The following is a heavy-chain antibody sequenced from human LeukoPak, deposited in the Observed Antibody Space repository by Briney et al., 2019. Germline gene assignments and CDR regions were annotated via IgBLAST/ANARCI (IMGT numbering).Heavy chain of an antibody. Sequence: GGSLRLSCAASGFTFSSYAMSWVRQAPGRGLEWVSAISGSGGSTYYADSVKGRFTISRDNSKNTLYLQMDSLRAEDTAVYYCAKGTSKTTVTTNNDYWGQGTLVTVSS. D-gene: IGHD4-17*01. CDR1: GFTFSSYA. CDR2: ISGSGGST. J-gene: IGHJ4*02. CDR3: AKGTSKTTVTTNNDY. V-gene: IGHV3-23*01.